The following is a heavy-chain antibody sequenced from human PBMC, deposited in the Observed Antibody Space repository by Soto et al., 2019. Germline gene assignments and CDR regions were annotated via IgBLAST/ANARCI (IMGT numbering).Heavy chain of an antibody. Sequence: ALVKVSCKASGYTFTSYGISWVRQAPEQGLEWMGWISAYNGNTNYAQKLQGRVTMTTDTSTSTAYMELRSLRSDDTAVYYCARDYPYDFWSGYYPSDVYGMDVWGQGTTVTV. CDR3: ARDYPYDFWSGYYPSDVYGMDV. J-gene: IGHJ6*02. D-gene: IGHD3-3*01. CDR2: ISAYNGNT. V-gene: IGHV1-18*01. CDR1: GYTFTSYG.